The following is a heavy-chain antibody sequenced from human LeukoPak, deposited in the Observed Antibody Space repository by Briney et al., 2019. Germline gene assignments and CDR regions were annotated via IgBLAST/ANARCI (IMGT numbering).Heavy chain of an antibody. CDR2: IHSNSGAT. CDR3: ARDMGVYSGYDYDC. D-gene: IGHD5-12*01. Sequence: ASVMVSCKASGYTFTYYYLLWVRRAPGQGLEWVGWIHSNSGATNYAQTFLGRLTMTRDTSISTVYMELTRLRSDDTAVYYCARDMGVYSGYDYDCWGQGTLVTAS. CDR1: GYTFTYYY. J-gene: IGHJ4*02. V-gene: IGHV1-2*02.